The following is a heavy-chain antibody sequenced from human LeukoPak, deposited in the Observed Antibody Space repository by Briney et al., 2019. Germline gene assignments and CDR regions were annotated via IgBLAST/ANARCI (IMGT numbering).Heavy chain of an antibody. V-gene: IGHV3-64*01. D-gene: IGHD2-2*01. Sequence: GGSLRLSCAASGFTFSSYAMHWVRQAPVKGLEYVSAISSNGGSTYYANSVKGRFTISRDNSKNTLYLQMGSLRAEDMAVYYCARLYCSXTSCLFDYWGQGTLVTVS. J-gene: IGHJ4*02. CDR2: ISSNGGST. CDR1: GFTFSSYA. CDR3: ARLYCSXTSCLFDY.